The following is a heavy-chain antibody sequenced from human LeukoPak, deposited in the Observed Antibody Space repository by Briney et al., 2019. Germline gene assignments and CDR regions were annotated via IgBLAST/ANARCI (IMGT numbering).Heavy chain of an antibody. J-gene: IGHJ4*02. D-gene: IGHD6-19*01. CDR3: ARERVAVAGRTIDY. CDR1: GGSISGYY. Sequence: SETLSLTYTVSGGSISGYYWSWIRQPPGKGLEWIGYIYYSGSTNYNPSLKSRVTISVDTSKNQFSLKLSSVTAADTAVYYCARERVAVAGRTIDYWGQGTLVTVSS. CDR2: IYYSGST. V-gene: IGHV4-59*01.